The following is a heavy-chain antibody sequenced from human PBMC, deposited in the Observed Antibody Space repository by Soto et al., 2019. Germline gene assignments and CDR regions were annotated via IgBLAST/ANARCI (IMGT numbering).Heavy chain of an antibody. J-gene: IGHJ6*02. D-gene: IGHD2-2*02. CDR3: AKELGGVPAAIPLDYYYGMDV. Sequence: PGGSRRLSCAASGFTFSSYAMSWVRQAPGKGLEWVSAISGSGGSTYYADSVKGRFTISRDNSKNTLYLQMNSLRAEDTAVYYCAKELGGVPAAIPLDYYYGMDVWGQGTTVTVSS. V-gene: IGHV3-23*01. CDR2: ISGSGGST. CDR1: GFTFSSYA.